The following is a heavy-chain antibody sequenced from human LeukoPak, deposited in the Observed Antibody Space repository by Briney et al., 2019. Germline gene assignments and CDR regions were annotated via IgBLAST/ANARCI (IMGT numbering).Heavy chain of an antibody. V-gene: IGHV4-61*02. Sequence: PSETLSLTCTVSGGSISSGSYYWSWIRQPAGKGLEWIGRIYTSGSTNYNPSLKSRATISVDTSKNQFSLKLSSVTAADTAVYYCARDVEDYYDSSGYYYYRFDPWGQGTLVTVSS. D-gene: IGHD3-22*01. CDR3: ARDVEDYYDSSGYYYYRFDP. J-gene: IGHJ5*02. CDR2: IYTSGST. CDR1: GGSISSGSYY.